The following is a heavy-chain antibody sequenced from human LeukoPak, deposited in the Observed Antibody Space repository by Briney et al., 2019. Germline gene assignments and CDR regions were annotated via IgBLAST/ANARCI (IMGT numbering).Heavy chain of an antibody. J-gene: IGHJ4*02. CDR3: AKDGGSSSWYYFDY. Sequence: GGSLRLSCAASGFTFSSYAMSGLRQAPGKGLEWVSAISGSGGSTYYADSVKGRFTIARDNSQNTLYLQMNSLKAEDTAVYYCAKDGGSSSWYYFDYWGQGTLVTVSS. V-gene: IGHV3-23*01. D-gene: IGHD6-13*01. CDR1: GFTFSSYA. CDR2: ISGSGGST.